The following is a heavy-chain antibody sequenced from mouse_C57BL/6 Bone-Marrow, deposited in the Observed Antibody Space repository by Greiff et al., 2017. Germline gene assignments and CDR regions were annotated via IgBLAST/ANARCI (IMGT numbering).Heavy chain of an antibody. CDR2: IYPGSGNT. CDR3: ARSPLFLMDY. J-gene: IGHJ4*01. D-gene: IGHD6-1*01. CDR1: GYTFTDYY. V-gene: IGHV1-76*01. Sequence: VQLQQSGAELVRPGASVKLSCKASGYTFTDYYINWVKQRPGQGLEWIARIYPGSGNTYYNEKFKGKATLTAEKSSSTAYMQLSSLTSEDSAVYFCARSPLFLMDYWGQGTSVTVSS.